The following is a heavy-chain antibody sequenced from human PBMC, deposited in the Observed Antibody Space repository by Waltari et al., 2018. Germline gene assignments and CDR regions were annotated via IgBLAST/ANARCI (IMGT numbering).Heavy chain of an antibody. V-gene: IGHV3-23*01. CDR3: AKRLSLVRGAFDY. D-gene: IGHD3-10*01. J-gene: IGHJ4*02. CDR2: MRGRGGGT. Sequence: EVQLLESGGGLVQPGGSLRLSCAASGFTFSSYAMSWVRQAPGKVLGWVSAMRGRGGGTDYADSGKGRFTVSSDNSKNTLYLQMNSLRAEDTAVYYCAKRLSLVRGAFDYWGQGTLVTVSS. CDR1: GFTFSSYA.